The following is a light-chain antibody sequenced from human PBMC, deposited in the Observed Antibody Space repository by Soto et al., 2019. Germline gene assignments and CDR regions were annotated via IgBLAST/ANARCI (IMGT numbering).Light chain of an antibody. CDR1: QSVVTN. CDR3: QQYGRSPGLLT. CDR2: GAS. Sequence: VMTQSPATLSVSPGERVTPSCRASQSVVTNVAWYQQKPGQPPRRLIYGASTRATGIPARFSGSGSGTDFTLTISRLEPEDFAVYYCQQYGRSPGLLTFGPGTKVDIK. J-gene: IGKJ3*01. V-gene: IGKV3-15*01.